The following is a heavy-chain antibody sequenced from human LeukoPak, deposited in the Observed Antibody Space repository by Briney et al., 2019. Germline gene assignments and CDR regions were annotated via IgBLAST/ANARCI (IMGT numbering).Heavy chain of an antibody. D-gene: IGHD1-26*01. Sequence: LSLTCAVYGGSFSGYYWSWIRQPPGKGLEWVAVIWYDGSNKYYADSVKGRFTISRDNSKNTLYLQMNSLRAEDTAVYYCARALLSGSYYYGMDVWGQGTTVTVSS. V-gene: IGHV3-33*08. CDR2: IWYDGSNK. CDR1: GGSFSGYY. J-gene: IGHJ6*02. CDR3: ARALLSGSYYYGMDV.